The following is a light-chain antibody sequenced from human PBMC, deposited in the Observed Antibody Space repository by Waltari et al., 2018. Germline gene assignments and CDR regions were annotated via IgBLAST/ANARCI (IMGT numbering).Light chain of an antibody. CDR1: LSVGSS. J-gene: IGKJ3*01. V-gene: IGKV3-11*01. Sequence: EIVLTQSPATLSLSPGERATLSCRARLSVGSSLAWSQPKPGLSPRLLIYDASNRATGIPARFSGSGSGTDFTLTISSLEPEDFAVYYCQHRGHWPPDATFGPGTKVDIK. CDR2: DAS. CDR3: QHRGHWPPDAT.